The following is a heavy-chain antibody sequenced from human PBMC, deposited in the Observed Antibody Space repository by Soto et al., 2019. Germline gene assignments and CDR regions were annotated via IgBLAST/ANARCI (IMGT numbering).Heavy chain of an antibody. CDR2: SGST. D-gene: IGHD3-3*02. Sequence: SGSTNYNPSLKSRVTISVDKSKNQFSLKLSSVIAADTAVYYCARVLGNDAFDIWGQGTMVTVSS. V-gene: IGHV4-4*02. CDR3: ARVLGNDAFDI. J-gene: IGHJ3*02.